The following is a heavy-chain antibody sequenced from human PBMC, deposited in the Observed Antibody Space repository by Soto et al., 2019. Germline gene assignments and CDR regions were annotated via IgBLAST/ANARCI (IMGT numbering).Heavy chain of an antibody. CDR2: ISWNSGSI. J-gene: IGHJ4*02. CDR3: AKYSSGWYDY. CDR1: GFTFDDYA. D-gene: IGHD6-19*01. Sequence: DVQLVESGGGLVQPGRSLRLSCAASGFTFDDYAMHWVRQAPGKGLEWVSGISWNSGSIGYADSVKGRFTISRDNAKNSLYLQMNSLRAEDTALYYCAKYSSGWYDYWGQGTLVTVSS. V-gene: IGHV3-9*01.